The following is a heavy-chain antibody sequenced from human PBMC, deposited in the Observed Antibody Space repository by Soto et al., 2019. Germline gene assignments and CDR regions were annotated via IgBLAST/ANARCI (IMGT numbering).Heavy chain of an antibody. J-gene: IGHJ6*02. Sequence: PGESLKISCKGSGYSFASSWIGWVSQVSGRGLEWMGIISPGDSDTRYSPSFQGRFTISRDNSKNTLYLQMNSLRAEDTAVYYCAKDDSWFGELSLSWLYGMDVWGQGTTVTVSS. CDR3: AKDDSWFGELSLSWLYGMDV. CDR2: ISPGDSDT. D-gene: IGHD3-10*01. CDR1: GYSFASSW. V-gene: IGHV5-51*01.